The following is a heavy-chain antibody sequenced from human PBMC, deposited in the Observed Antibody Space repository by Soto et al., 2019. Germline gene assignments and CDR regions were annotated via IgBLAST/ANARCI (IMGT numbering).Heavy chain of an antibody. CDR3: ARAWVEAASKGGWFDP. CDR2: IYTSGSSNY. D-gene: IGHD6-13*01. V-gene: IGHV4-4*07. J-gene: IGHJ5*02. Sequence: QVQLQESGPGLVKPSETLSLTCTVSGGSISNYYWSWIRQPAGKGLEWIGRIYTSGSSNYNYNPSLKSRVTMSADTSKNQFSLKLNSVTAADTAVYYCARAWVEAASKGGWFDPWGQGTLVTVSS. CDR1: GGSISNYY.